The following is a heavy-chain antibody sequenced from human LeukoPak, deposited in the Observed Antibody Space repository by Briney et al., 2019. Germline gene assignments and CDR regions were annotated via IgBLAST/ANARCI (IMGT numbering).Heavy chain of an antibody. CDR3: AREMYYYGSGVGLFDY. J-gene: IGHJ4*02. D-gene: IGHD3-10*01. CDR2: IYTSGST. V-gene: IGHV4-4*07. Sequence: PSETLSLTCTVSGGSISSYYWSWIRQPAGKGLEWIGRIYTSGSTNYNPSLKSRVTMSVDTSKNQFSLKLSSVTAADTAVYYCAREMYYYGSGVGLFDYWGQGTLVTVSS. CDR1: GGSISSYY.